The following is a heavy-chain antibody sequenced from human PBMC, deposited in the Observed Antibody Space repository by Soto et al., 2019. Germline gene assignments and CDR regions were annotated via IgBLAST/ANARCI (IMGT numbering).Heavy chain of an antibody. CDR1: AYSFTSYR. CDR2: VDPSDSYT. D-gene: IGHD4-4*01. Sequence: ESLKISSKGSAYSFTSYRISWVRQMPGKGLEWMGRVDPSDSYTNYSPSFQGHVTISADKFISTGYLQMSSLKASDTAMYCCARRVSRTPIWRQGTMVTVSS. V-gene: IGHV5-10-1*01. J-gene: IGHJ3*02. CDR3: ARRVSRTPI.